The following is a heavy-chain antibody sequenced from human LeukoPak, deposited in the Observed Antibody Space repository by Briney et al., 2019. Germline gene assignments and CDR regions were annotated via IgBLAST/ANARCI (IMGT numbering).Heavy chain of an antibody. CDR2: INGRGIT. CDR3: AKERQTGDYFTSDY. V-gene: IGHV3-23*01. Sequence: PGGSLRLSCAASGFTFSSYSMNWVRQAPGKGLEWLSAINGRGITYYAGSVKGRFTISRDNSENTLYLQMNSLTVDDTAVYFCAKERQTGDYFTSDYWGQGTLVTVSS. J-gene: IGHJ4*02. D-gene: IGHD4-17*01. CDR1: GFTFSSYS.